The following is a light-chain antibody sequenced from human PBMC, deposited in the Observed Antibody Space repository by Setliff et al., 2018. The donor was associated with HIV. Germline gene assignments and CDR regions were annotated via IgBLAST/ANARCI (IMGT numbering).Light chain of an antibody. CDR2: EVT. CDR1: SSDVGNYNL. J-gene: IGLJ1*01. V-gene: IGLV2-23*02. Sequence: QSVLTQPASVSGSPGQSITISCTGTSSDVGNYNLVSWYQQHPGKAPKLMVYEVTKRPSGISNRFSGSKSGNTASLTISGLQAEDEADYYRCSYAGSRTFYVFGTGTKVTVL. CDR3: CSYAGSRTFYV.